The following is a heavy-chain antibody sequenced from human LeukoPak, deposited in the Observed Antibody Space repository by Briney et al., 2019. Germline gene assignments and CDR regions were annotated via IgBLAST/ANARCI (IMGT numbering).Heavy chain of an antibody. D-gene: IGHD6-19*01. CDR1: GGSISSSSYY. J-gene: IGHJ4*02. V-gene: IGHV4-39*01. CDR3: ARLKQWLVRGDFDY. Sequence: SETLSLTCTVSGGSISSSSYYWGWIRQPPGKGLEWIGSIYYSGSTYYNPSLKSRVTISVDTSKNQFSLKLSSVTAADTAVYYCARLKQWLVRGDFDYWGQGTLVTVSS. CDR2: IYYSGST.